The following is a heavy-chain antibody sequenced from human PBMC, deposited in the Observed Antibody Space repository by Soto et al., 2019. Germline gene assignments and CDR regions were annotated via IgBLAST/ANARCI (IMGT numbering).Heavy chain of an antibody. D-gene: IGHD2-21*02. Sequence: SETLSLTCTVSGGSISSGGYYWSWIRQHPGKGLEWIAYIYYSGSTYYNPSLKSRVTIPVDTSKNQFSLKPSSVTAADTAVYYCASVVTASYFDYWGQGTLVTVSS. CDR1: GGSISSGGYY. V-gene: IGHV4-31*03. J-gene: IGHJ4*02. CDR3: ASVVTASYFDY. CDR2: IYYSGST.